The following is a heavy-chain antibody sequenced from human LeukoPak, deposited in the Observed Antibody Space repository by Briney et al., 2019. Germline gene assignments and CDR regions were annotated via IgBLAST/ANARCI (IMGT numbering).Heavy chain of an antibody. CDR1: GDSISSGGYS. Sequence: SETLSLTCAVSGDSISSGGYSWSWIRQPPGKGLEYIGYIYHTGSTYYSPSLKSRVTISIDTSRNQFSLKLSSVSAADTAVYYCARDTLGITAAGVYWGQGTLVTVSS. D-gene: IGHD6-13*01. CDR2: IYHTGST. V-gene: IGHV4-30-2*01. CDR3: ARDTLGITAAGVY. J-gene: IGHJ4*02.